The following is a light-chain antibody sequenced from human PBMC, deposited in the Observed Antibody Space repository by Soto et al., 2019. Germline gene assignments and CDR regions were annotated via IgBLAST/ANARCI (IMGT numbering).Light chain of an antibody. CDR2: KAS. CDR3: QQYNNYPPFI. J-gene: IGKJ3*01. V-gene: IGKV1-5*03. CDR1: QSISAW. Sequence: DIQMTQSPSTLSASVGDRVTITCRASQSISAWLAWYQQKPGKAPKLLIYKASSLESGVPSRFSGSGSGTEFTLTISSLQPDDFATYYCQQYNNYPPFIFGPGTKVEIK.